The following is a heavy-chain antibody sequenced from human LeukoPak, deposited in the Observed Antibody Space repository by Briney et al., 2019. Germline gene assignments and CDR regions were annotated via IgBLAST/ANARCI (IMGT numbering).Heavy chain of an antibody. J-gene: IGHJ4*02. CDR3: AREDSYGYPPAPGPSPY. CDR1: GFTFSDYY. V-gene: IGHV3-11*06. CDR2: ISSSSSYI. D-gene: IGHD5-18*01. Sequence: KPGGSLRLSCTASGFTFSDYYMAWIRQAPGKGLEWVSSISSSSSYIYYADSVKGRFTISRDNAKNSLYLQMNSLRAEDTAVYYCAREDSYGYPPAPGPSPYWGQGTLVTVSS.